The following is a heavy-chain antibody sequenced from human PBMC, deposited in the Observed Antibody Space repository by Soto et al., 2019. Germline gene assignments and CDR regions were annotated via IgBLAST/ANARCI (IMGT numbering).Heavy chain of an antibody. CDR1: GGSISTYF. J-gene: IGHJ4*02. D-gene: IGHD6-13*01. CDR2: IYFSGST. Sequence: SETLSLTCTVSGGSISTYFWSWIRQPPGKGLEWIGYIYFSGSTNYNPSLKSRVTVSLDTSKNQFSLKLSSVTAADTAVYYCAGLRQQLDKNFVSWGQGTLVTVSS. CDR3: AGLRQQLDKNFVS. V-gene: IGHV4-59*08.